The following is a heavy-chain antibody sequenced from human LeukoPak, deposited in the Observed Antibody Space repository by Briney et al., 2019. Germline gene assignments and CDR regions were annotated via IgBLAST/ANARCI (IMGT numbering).Heavy chain of an antibody. V-gene: IGHV1-24*01. Sequence: ASVKVSCKASGYTFNTFGITWVRQAPGQGLEWMGGFDPEDGETIYAQKFQGRVTMTEDTSTDTAYMELSSLRSEDTAVYYCATEVLRYLSWGQGTLVTVSS. CDR2: FDPEDGET. CDR1: GYTFNTFG. J-gene: IGHJ4*02. CDR3: ATEVLRYLS. D-gene: IGHD3-9*01.